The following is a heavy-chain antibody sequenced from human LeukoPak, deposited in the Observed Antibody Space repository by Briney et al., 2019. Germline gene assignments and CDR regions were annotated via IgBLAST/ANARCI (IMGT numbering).Heavy chain of an antibody. CDR2: ISGSGGST. CDR3: AKDQLWNTIDY. J-gene: IGHJ4*02. CDR1: GFTFSNYG. V-gene: IGHV3-23*01. Sequence: PGGSLRLSCAASGFTFSNYGMSWVRQAPGKGLEWVSAISGSGGSTNYADSVKGRFTISRDNSKNTLYLQMNSLRAEDTAVYYCAKDQLWNTIDYWGQGTLVTVSS. D-gene: IGHD5-18*01.